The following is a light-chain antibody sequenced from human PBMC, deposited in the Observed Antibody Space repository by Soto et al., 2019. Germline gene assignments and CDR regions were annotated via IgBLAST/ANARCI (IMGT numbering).Light chain of an antibody. J-gene: IGKJ3*01. CDR3: QQYNSYSLFT. CDR2: DAS. CDR1: QSISSW. V-gene: IGKV1-5*01. Sequence: DIQMTQSPSTLSASVGDRVTITCRASQSISSWLAWYQQKPGKAPKLLIYDASSLESGVPSRFSGIGSGTEFTLTISSLQPDDFATYYCQQYNSYSLFTFGPGTKVDIK.